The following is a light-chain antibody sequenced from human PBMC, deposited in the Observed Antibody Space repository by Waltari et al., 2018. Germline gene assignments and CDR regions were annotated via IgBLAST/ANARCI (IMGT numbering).Light chain of an antibody. J-gene: IGKJ5*01. CDR3: QQYSSSPIT. CDR1: QSLFFGASVKNY. CDR2: WAS. Sequence: DIVLTQSPDSLAVSLGERATIDCWSSQSLFFGASVKNYLAWDQQKPGQPPKVLIYWASTREAGVPERISGSGSGAHFTLTVDRLQAEDVAVYYCQQYSSSPITFGQGTRLEI. V-gene: IGKV4-1*01.